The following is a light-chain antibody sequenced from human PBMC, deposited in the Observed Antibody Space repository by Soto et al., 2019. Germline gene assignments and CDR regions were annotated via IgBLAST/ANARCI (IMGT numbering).Light chain of an antibody. V-gene: IGKV1-39*01. CDR2: SAS. J-gene: IGKJ2*01. CDR3: QQSYSTPYT. CDR1: QRLRIY. Sequence: DIQMTQSPSSLSASVGDRVTITCRTNQRLRIYLKWYQQKPGNAPKLLIHSASSLHSGVPSRFRGSGAGTDFTLTISSLQPEDFATYYCQQSYSTPYTFGQGTKLEI.